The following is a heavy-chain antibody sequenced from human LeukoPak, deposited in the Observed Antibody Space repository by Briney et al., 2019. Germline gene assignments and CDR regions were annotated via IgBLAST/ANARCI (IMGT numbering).Heavy chain of an antibody. CDR3: ARARYYYDSSGYYGYYYYGMDV. V-gene: IGHV4-59*01. D-gene: IGHD3-22*01. Sequence: SETLSLTCTVSGGSISSYYWSWIRQPPGKGLEWIGYIYYSGSTNYNPSLKSRVTISVDTSKNQFSLKLSSVTAADTAVYYCARARYYYDSSGYYGYYYYGMDVWGQGATVTVSS. CDR2: IYYSGST. J-gene: IGHJ6*02. CDR1: GGSISSYY.